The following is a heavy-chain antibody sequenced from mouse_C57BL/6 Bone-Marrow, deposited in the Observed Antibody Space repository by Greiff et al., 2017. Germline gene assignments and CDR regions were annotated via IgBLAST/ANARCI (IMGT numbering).Heavy chain of an antibody. Sequence: QVQLQQSGPELVKPGASVKLSCKASGYTFTSYDINWVKQRPGQGLEWIGWIYPRDGSTKYNEKFKGKATLTVDTSSSTAYMELHSLTSEDSAVYFCARWERITTVVAVYYFDYWGQGTTLTVSS. J-gene: IGHJ2*01. CDR2: IYPRDGST. V-gene: IGHV1-85*01. D-gene: IGHD1-1*01. CDR1: GYTFTSYD. CDR3: ARWERITTVVAVYYFDY.